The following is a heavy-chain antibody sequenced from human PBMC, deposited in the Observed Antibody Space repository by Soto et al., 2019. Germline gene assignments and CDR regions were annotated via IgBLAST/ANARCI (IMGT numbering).Heavy chain of an antibody. CDR1: GFTFSSYA. CDR3: ARGGYCSGGSCYFYYCDY. CDR2: ISYDGSNK. Sequence: QVQLVESGGGVVQPGRSLRLSCAASGFTFSSYAMHWVRQAPGKGLELVAVISYDGSNKYYADSVKGRFTISRDNAKNTLYLHMNSLRAEDTAVYYCARGGYCSGGSCYFYYCDYWGQGTLVTVSS. V-gene: IGHV3-30-3*01. D-gene: IGHD2-15*01. J-gene: IGHJ4*02.